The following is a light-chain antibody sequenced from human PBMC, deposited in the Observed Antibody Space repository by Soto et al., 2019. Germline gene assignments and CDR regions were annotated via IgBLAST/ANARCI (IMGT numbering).Light chain of an antibody. CDR3: QHYNSHSEA. V-gene: IGKV1-5*03. CDR2: KAS. CDR1: QTISSW. Sequence: DIQMTQSPSTLSGSVGDRVTITCRASQTISSWLAWYQQKPGKAPKLLIYKASTLKSGVPSRFSGSGSGTEFTLTISSLQPDDFATYYCQHYNSHSEALGQGTKVDIK. J-gene: IGKJ1*01.